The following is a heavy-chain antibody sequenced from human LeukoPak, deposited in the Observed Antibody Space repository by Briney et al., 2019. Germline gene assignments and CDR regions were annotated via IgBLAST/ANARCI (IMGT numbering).Heavy chain of an antibody. Sequence: GGSLRLSCAASEFTFNSYNMNWVRQAPGKGLEWVSSISSSSNYIYYADSVKGRFTISRDNAKNSLYLQMKSLRAEDTAVYYCARGKTSQNIVTRKTYNWFDPWGQETLVTVSS. V-gene: IGHV3-21*01. D-gene: IGHD2/OR15-2a*01. CDR3: ARGKTSQNIVTRKTYNWFDP. CDR1: EFTFNSYN. J-gene: IGHJ5*02. CDR2: ISSSSNYI.